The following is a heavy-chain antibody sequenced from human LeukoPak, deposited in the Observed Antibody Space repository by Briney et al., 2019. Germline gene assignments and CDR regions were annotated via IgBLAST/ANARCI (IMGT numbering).Heavy chain of an antibody. V-gene: IGHV4-30-2*01. CDR1: GASISSGGSS. Sequence: PSETLSLTCAVSGASISSGGSSWSWIRQPPGKGLEWIGYIYPSGNTYYNPSLKSRVTISLDKSKNQFSLNLTSVTAADTAVHYCARVRSSNGDSYYFDYWGQGALVTVSS. D-gene: IGHD2-8*01. CDR3: ARVRSSNGDSYYFDY. CDR2: IYPSGNT. J-gene: IGHJ4*02.